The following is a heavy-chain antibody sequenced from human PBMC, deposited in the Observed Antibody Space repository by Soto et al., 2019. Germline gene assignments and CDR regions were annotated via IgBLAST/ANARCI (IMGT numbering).Heavy chain of an antibody. CDR3: APDYGDLDY. J-gene: IGHJ4*02. CDR1: GFTFSAYA. Sequence: EVQLLESGGGLAQPGGSLRLSCAASGFTFSAYAMSWVLQAPGKGLEWVSTISGSGNYTYYADSVKGRFTISRDNSKNTLYLQMNSLRADDTAVYHCAPDYGDLDYWGQGTLVTVFS. D-gene: IGHD4-17*01. V-gene: IGHV3-23*01. CDR2: ISGSGNYT.